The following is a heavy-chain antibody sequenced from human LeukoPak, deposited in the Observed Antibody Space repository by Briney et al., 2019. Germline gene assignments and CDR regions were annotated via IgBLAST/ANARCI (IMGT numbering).Heavy chain of an antibody. CDR3: ASDYDSTAYQTSGFDY. D-gene: IGHD3-22*01. CDR1: GYTFSDHY. CDR2: ISYDGSNI. Sequence: GGSLRLSCAVSGYTFSDHYIDWVRQVPGKGPEWVAVISYDGSNIFYADSVKGRFTISRDNSKNTLYLQMYSLRAEDTAIYYCASDYDSTAYQTSGFDYWGQGTLVTVSS. V-gene: IGHV3-30-3*01. J-gene: IGHJ4*02.